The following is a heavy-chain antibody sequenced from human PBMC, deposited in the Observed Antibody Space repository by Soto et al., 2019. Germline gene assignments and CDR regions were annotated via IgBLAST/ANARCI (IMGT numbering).Heavy chain of an antibody. V-gene: IGHV2-5*02. CDR1: GFSLSTSGVG. Sequence: QITLKESGPTLVKPTQTLTLTCTFSGFSLSTSGVGVGWIRQPPGKALEWLALIYWDDDKRYSPSLKSRLTITKDTSKNQVVLTMTNMDPLDTATYYCAHRRGCISTSCYERFYYYGMDVWGQGTTVTVSS. J-gene: IGHJ6*02. CDR2: IYWDDDK. D-gene: IGHD2-2*01. CDR3: AHRRGCISTSCYERFYYYGMDV.